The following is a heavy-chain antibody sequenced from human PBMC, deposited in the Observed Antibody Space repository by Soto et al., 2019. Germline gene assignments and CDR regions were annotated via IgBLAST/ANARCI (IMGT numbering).Heavy chain of an antibody. CDR1: GFTFSSYW. D-gene: IGHD2-2*01. Sequence: PGGSLRLSCAASGFTFSSYWMHWVRQAPGKELVWVSRINSDGSSTSYADSVKGRFTISRDNAKNTLYLQMNSLRAEDTAVYFCARDRVPQLGYCGMDVWGQGTTVTVS. CDR3: ARDRVPQLGYCGMDV. V-gene: IGHV3-74*01. CDR2: INSDGSST. J-gene: IGHJ6*02.